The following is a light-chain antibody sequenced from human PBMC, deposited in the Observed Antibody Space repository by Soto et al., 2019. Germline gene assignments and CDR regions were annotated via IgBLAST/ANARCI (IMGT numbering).Light chain of an antibody. Sequence: QAVVTQEPSFPVSPGRTVTLTCGLSSGSVSTTYYPTWYQQTPGQAPRTLIYSTDTRSSGVPDRFSGSILGNKAALTITGAQADDESDYYCVLYMGRGIWVFGGGTKLTVL. CDR1: SGSVSTTYY. J-gene: IGLJ3*02. CDR3: VLYMGRGIWV. V-gene: IGLV8-61*01. CDR2: STD.